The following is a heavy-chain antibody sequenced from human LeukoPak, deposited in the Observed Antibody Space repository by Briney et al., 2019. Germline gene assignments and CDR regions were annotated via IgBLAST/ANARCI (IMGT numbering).Heavy chain of an antibody. V-gene: IGHV3-53*01. Sequence: PGGSLRLSCAASGFTVSSNYMGWVRQAPGKGLEWVSVIYSGGSTYYADSVKGRFTISRDNSKNTLYLQMNSLRAEDTAVYYCASTLYYYGSGSYYDYWGQGTLVTVSS. J-gene: IGHJ4*02. CDR1: GFTVSSNY. CDR3: ASTLYYYGSGSYYDY. CDR2: IYSGGST. D-gene: IGHD3-10*01.